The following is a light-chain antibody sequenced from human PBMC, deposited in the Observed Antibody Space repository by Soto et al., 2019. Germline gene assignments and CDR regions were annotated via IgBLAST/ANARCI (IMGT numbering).Light chain of an antibody. J-gene: IGLJ1*01. V-gene: IGLV2-14*03. CDR1: SSDVGGYNY. Sequence: SALTRPASVSGSPGQSITISCPGTSSDVGGYNYVSWYQHHPGKAPKLMIYDVSNRPSGVSNRFSGSKSGNTASLTISGLQPEDEADYYCCSYTTSNTRQIVFGTGTKVTVL. CDR2: DVS. CDR3: CSYTTSNTRQIV.